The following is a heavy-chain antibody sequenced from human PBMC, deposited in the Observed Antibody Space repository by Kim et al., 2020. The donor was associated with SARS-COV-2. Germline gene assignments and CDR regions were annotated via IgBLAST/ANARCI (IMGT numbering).Heavy chain of an antibody. D-gene: IGHD3-22*01. CDR3: AREENYYDSSGYYAPDY. CDR1: GFTFSSYE. Sequence: GGSLRLSCAASGFTFSSYEMNWVRQAPGKGLEWVSYISSSGSTIYYADSVKGRFTISRDNAKNSLYLQMNSLRAEDTAVYYCAREENYYDSSGYYAPDYWGQGTLVTVSS. V-gene: IGHV3-48*03. J-gene: IGHJ4*02. CDR2: ISSSGSTI.